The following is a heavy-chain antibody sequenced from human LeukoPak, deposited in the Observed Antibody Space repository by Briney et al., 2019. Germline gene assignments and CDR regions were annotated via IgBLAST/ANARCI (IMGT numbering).Heavy chain of an antibody. V-gene: IGHV3-7*01. CDR1: GFTLSSYW. D-gene: IGHD2-2*02. J-gene: IGHJ6*03. CDR3: ARLYCSSTSCHTLHYYYMDV. Sequence: QPGGSLRLSCAASGFTLSSYWMTWVRQAPGKGLEWVADIEEDGSEKYYVDSVKGRFTISRDNAKISLYLQMNSLRAEDTALYYCARLYCSSTSCHTLHYYYMDVWGKGTTVTVSS. CDR2: IEEDGSEK.